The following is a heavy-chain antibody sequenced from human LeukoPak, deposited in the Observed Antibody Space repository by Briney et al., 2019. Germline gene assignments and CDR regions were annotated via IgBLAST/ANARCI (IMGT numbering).Heavy chain of an antibody. J-gene: IGHJ4*02. CDR1: GSTFSSYA. D-gene: IGHD1-26*01. CDR2: ISGSGGST. CDR3: AKERSGSSQYAGPFDY. Sequence: PGGSLRLSCAASGSTFSSYAMSWVRQAPGKGLEWVSAISGSGGSTYYADSVKGRFTISRDNSKNTLYLQMNSLRAEDTAVYHCAKERSGSSQYAGPFDYWGQGTLVTVSS. V-gene: IGHV3-23*01.